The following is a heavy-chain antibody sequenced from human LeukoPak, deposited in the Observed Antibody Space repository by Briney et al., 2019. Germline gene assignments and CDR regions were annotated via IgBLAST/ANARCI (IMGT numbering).Heavy chain of an antibody. CDR3: ASLYDIVGTTVDY. CDR1: GYTFTNYY. CDR2: IDPNTGGT. D-gene: IGHD1-26*01. Sequence: ASVTVSCKTSGYTFTNYYIHWVRQAPGQGLEWMGRIDPNTGGTKSAKNFQGRVTMTRDTSISTAYMALSGLRSDDTAVYYCASLYDIVGTTVDYWGQGTLVTVSS. J-gene: IGHJ4*02. V-gene: IGHV1-2*06.